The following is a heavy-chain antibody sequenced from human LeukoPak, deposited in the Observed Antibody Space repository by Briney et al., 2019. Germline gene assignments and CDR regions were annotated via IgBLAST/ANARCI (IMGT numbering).Heavy chain of an antibody. D-gene: IGHD2-2*02. J-gene: IGHJ4*02. CDR3: AGALLGYCSSTSCYIGAGFDY. Sequence: SETLSLTCTVSGGSISSSSYYWGWIRQPPGKGLEWIGSIYYSGSTYYNPSLKSRVTISVDTSKNQFSLKLSSVTAADTAVYYCAGALLGYCSSTSCYIGAGFDYWGQGTLVTVSS. V-gene: IGHV4-39*07. CDR1: GGSISSSSYY. CDR2: IYYSGST.